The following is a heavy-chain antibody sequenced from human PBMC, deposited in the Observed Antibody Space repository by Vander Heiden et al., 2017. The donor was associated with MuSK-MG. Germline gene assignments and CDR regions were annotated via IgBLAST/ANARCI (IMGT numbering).Heavy chain of an antibody. V-gene: IGHV3-7*01. Sequence: EVQPVESGGGSVQPGGSLRPSCAAPGSPSSRSRMSWVRQAPGKGLEWVANIKEDGSEKNYVDSVKGRFTISRDNAKNSLYLQVNSLRAEDTAVYYCARGGWYFDRWGRGTLVTVSS. CDR3: ARGGWYFDR. CDR2: IKEDGSEK. CDR1: GSPSSRSR. J-gene: IGHJ2*01.